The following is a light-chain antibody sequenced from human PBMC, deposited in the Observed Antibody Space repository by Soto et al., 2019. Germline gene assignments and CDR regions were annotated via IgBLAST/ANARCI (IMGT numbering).Light chain of an antibody. Sequence: EIVMTQSPATLSVSPGERATLSCRASQSLSINLAWYQQKPGQSPRLLIYGASARATGIPDRFSGGGSGAEYTLTISSLQSEDFAVYYCQQYDKWPRTFGQGTKVDIK. CDR1: QSLSIN. V-gene: IGKV3-15*01. CDR3: QQYDKWPRT. CDR2: GAS. J-gene: IGKJ1*01.